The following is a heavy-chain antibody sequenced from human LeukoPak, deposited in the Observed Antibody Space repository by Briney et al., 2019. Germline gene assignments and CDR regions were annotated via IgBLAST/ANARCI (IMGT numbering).Heavy chain of an antibody. J-gene: IGHJ4*02. V-gene: IGHV3-15*01. CDR2: IKSKTDGGTT. Sequence: PGGSLRLSCAASGFTFSNAWMSWVRQAPGKGLEWVGRIKSKTDGGTTDYAAPVKGRFTISRDDSKNTLYLQMNSLKTEDTAVYYCTTLLVNYYDFWSGYYLNYFDYWGQGTLVTVSS. CDR3: TTLLVNYYDFWSGYYLNYFDY. D-gene: IGHD3-3*01. CDR1: GFTFSNAW.